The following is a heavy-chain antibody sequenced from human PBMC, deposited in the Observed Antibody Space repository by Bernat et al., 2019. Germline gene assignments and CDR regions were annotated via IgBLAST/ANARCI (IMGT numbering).Heavy chain of an antibody. CDR2: LPSTGGSQ. V-gene: IGHV3-23*01. Sequence: DVHLLESGGGLVAPGGSLRLSCAASGFTFSNYAMYWVRQAPGKGLEWVSALPSTGGSQYYADSVKGRFTISRDNSHNTLYLQMHSLRAEDTGVYYWAKGMSCIRTRTCFDFWGQGTLVTVSS. J-gene: IGHJ4*02. CDR1: GFTFSNYA. CDR3: AKGMSCIRTRTCFDF. D-gene: IGHD2-21*01.